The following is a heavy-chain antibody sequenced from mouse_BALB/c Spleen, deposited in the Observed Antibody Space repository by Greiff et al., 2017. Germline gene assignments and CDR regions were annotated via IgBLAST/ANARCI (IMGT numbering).Heavy chain of an antibody. CDR1: GFNFKDYY. J-gene: IGHJ4*01. Sequence: VQLQQSGAELVRSGASVKLSCTASGFNFKDYYMHWVKQRPEQGLEWIGWIDPENGDTEYAPKFQGKATMTADTSSNTAYLQLSSLTSEDTAVYYCARGDGYYDAMDYWGQGTSVTVSS. CDR2: IDPENGDT. D-gene: IGHD2-3*01. V-gene: IGHV14-4*02. CDR3: ARGDGYYDAMDY.